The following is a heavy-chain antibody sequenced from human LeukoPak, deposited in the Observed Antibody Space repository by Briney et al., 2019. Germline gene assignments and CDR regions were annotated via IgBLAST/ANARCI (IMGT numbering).Heavy chain of an antibody. CDR2: MSPNSGDT. D-gene: IGHD7-27*01. Sequence: ASVKVSSKASGYTFTSYDFNWVRQATGQRPEWMGWMSPNSGDTGYAQKFQDRVTMTRNTSISTAYMELSSLRSDDTAVYYCARGPPNWGYDYWGPGTLVTVSS. V-gene: IGHV1-8*01. CDR3: ARGPPNWGYDY. J-gene: IGHJ4*02. CDR1: GYTFTSYD.